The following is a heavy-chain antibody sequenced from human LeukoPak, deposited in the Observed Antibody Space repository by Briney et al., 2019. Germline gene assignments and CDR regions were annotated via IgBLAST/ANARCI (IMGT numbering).Heavy chain of an antibody. D-gene: IGHD2-2*01. CDR2: IKSKTEGGTT. V-gene: IGHV3-15*01. CDR1: GFTVSSAW. J-gene: IGHJ4*02. CDR3: TTIPAFDY. Sequence: GGSLRLSCVASGFTVSSAWMSWVRQAPGKGLEWVGRIKSKTEGGTTEYAAPVKGRFTISRDDSKNTLYLRMNSLKTEDTALYYGTTIPAFDYWGQGALSPSPQ.